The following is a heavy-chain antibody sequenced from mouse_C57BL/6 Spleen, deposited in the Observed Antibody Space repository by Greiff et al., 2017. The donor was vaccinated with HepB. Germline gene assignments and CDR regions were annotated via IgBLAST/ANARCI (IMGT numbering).Heavy chain of an antibody. J-gene: IGHJ1*03. CDR1: GYTFTSYG. CDR2: IYPRSGNT. V-gene: IGHV1-81*01. D-gene: IGHD1-1*01. Sequence: QVQLQQSGAELARPGASVKLSCKASGYTFTSYGISWVKQRTGQGLEWIGEIYPRSGNTYYNEKFKGKATLTADKSSSTAYMKLRSLTSEDSAVYFCASSRRDYGSSYWYFDVWGTGTTVTVSS. CDR3: ASSRRDYGSSYWYFDV.